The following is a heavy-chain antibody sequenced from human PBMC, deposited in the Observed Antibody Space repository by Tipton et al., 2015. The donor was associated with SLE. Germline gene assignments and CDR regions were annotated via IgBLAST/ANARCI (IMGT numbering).Heavy chain of an antibody. J-gene: IGHJ4*02. D-gene: IGHD6-19*01. V-gene: IGHV4-59*11. CDR3: ARGRGVAAIFDY. Sequence: TLSLTCTVSGGSISSHYWSWIRQPPGKGLEWIGYIHYSGSTNYNPSLKSRVTISVDTSKNQFSLKLSSVTAADTAVYYCARGRGVAAIFDYWGQGTLVTVSS. CDR2: IHYSGST. CDR1: GGSISSHY.